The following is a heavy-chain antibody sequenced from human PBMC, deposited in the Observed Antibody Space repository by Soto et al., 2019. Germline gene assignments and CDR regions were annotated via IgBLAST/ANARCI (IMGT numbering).Heavy chain of an antibody. Sequence: QVQLVESGGGVVQPGKSLRLSCAASGFTFSTYVMYWVRQAPGKGLEWVALISYDGSIKYYAASVKGRFTISRDNSKNTLYLQMRSLRAEDTAVYYCARDGYYFDSSGYYLNFDYWGQGALVTFSS. CDR3: ARDGYYFDSSGYYLNFDY. CDR1: GFTFSTYV. V-gene: IGHV3-30*04. D-gene: IGHD3-22*01. CDR2: ISYDGSIK. J-gene: IGHJ4*02.